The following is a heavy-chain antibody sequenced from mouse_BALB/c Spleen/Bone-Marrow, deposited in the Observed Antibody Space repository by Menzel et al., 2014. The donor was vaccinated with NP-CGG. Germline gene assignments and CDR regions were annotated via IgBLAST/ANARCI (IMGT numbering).Heavy chain of an antibody. D-gene: IGHD2-3*01. J-gene: IGHJ3*01. V-gene: IGHV4-1*02. Sequence: EVMLVESGGGLVQPGGSLKLSCAASGFDFSGFWMGWVRQAPGKGLEWIGEINPDSRTINYTPSLKDRFIISRDNAKNTLYLQVSKVRSEDTALYYCARLGYYGGFAYWGQGTLVTVSA. CDR2: INPDSRTI. CDR3: ARLGYYGGFAY. CDR1: GFDFSGFW.